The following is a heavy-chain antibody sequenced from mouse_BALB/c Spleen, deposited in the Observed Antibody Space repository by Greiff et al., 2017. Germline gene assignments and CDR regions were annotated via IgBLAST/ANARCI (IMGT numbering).Heavy chain of an antibody. V-gene: IGHV5-6-2*01. CDR1: GFTFSSYY. CDR3: ARQKGLRLRAMDY. Sequence: EVKLVESGGGLVKLGGSLKLSCAASGFTFSSYYMSWVRQTPEKRLELVAAINSNGGSTYYPDTVKGRFTISRDNAKNTLYLQMSSLKSEDTALYYCARQKGLRLRAMDYWGQGTSVTVSS. J-gene: IGHJ4*01. CDR2: INSNGGST. D-gene: IGHD1-2*01.